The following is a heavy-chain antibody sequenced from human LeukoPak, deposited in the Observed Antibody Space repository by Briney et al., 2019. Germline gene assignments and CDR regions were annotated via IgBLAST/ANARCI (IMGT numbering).Heavy chain of an antibody. V-gene: IGHV4-61*01. CDR2: IYYSGST. Sequence: PSETLSLTCTVSSGSVSSGSYCWSWIRQPPGKGLEWIGYIYYSGSTNYNPSLKSRVTISVDTSKNQFSLKLSSVTAADTAVYYCARDNLRAYYYDSSGGSWFDPWGQGTLVTVSS. D-gene: IGHD3-22*01. CDR3: ARDNLRAYYYDSSGGSWFDP. CDR1: SGSVSSGSYC. J-gene: IGHJ5*02.